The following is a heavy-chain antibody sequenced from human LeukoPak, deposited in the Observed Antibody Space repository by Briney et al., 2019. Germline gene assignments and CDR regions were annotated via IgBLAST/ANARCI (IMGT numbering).Heavy chain of an antibody. CDR2: IIQDGSDK. CDR1: GFTFSSYW. CDR3: AKDKSAMVRGVGDAFDI. Sequence: GGSLRLSCAASGFTFSSYWISWVRQAPGKGLEWVANIIQDGSDKYYVDSVKGRFTISRDNAKNSLYLQMNSLRAEDTAVYYCAKDKSAMVRGVGDAFDIWGQGTMVTVSS. D-gene: IGHD3-10*01. V-gene: IGHV3-7*01. J-gene: IGHJ3*02.